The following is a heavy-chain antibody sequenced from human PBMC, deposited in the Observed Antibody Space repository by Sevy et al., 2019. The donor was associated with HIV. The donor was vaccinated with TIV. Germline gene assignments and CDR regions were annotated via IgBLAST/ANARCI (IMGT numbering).Heavy chain of an antibody. D-gene: IGHD3-22*01. CDR3: AKESPGYNYDSTRSLDD. Sequence: GGSLRLSCAASGFTFNTYAMSWVRQAPGKGLEWVSGISGSAYSTYYADSVKGRFTISRDNSKNTLSLQMNSLRAEDTAVYYCAKESPGYNYDSTRSLDDWGQGTLVTVSS. CDR2: ISGSAYST. CDR1: GFTFNTYA. J-gene: IGHJ4*02. V-gene: IGHV3-23*01.